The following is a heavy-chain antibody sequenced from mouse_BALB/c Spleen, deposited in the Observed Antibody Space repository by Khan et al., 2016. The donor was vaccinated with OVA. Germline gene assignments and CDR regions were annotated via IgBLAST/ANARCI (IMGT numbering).Heavy chain of an antibody. CDR2: IRLKSNNYAT. CDR3: TQERESAY. D-gene: IGHD1-3*01. Sequence: EVKLEVSGGGLVQPGGSMKLSCVASGFTFSNYWMNWVRQSPEKGLEWVAEIRLKSNNYATHYAESVKGRFTISRDDSKSSVYLQMNNLRAEDTCIYYCTQERESAYWGQGTTLTVSS. V-gene: IGHV6-6*02. J-gene: IGHJ2*01. CDR1: GFTFSNYW.